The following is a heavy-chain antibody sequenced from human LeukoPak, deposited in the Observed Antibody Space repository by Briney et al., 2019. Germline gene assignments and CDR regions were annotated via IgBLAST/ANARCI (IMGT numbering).Heavy chain of an antibody. V-gene: IGHV1-2*02. CDR1: GYTFTGYY. Sequence: ASVKVSCKASGYTFTGYYMHWVRQAPGQGLEWMGWINPNSGGTNYAQKFQGRVTMTRDTSISTAYMELSRLRSDDAAVYFCARAFMANYFDYWGQGTLITASS. D-gene: IGHD3-10*01. CDR3: ARAFMANYFDY. J-gene: IGHJ4*02. CDR2: INPNSGGT.